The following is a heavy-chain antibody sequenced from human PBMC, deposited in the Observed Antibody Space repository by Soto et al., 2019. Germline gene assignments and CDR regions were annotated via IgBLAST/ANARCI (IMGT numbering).Heavy chain of an antibody. J-gene: IGHJ2*01. CDR1: GGSISSGAYY. CDR2: IYYSGST. Sequence: QVQLQESGPGLVKPSQTLSLTCTVSGGSISSGAYYWSWIRQHPGKGLEWIGYIYYSGSTYCNPSLKSRVTISVDTSKNQSSLKLSSVAAADTAVYYCARVGRDGYNTAWYFDLWGRGTLVTVSS. CDR3: ARVGRDGYNTAWYFDL. V-gene: IGHV4-31*03. D-gene: IGHD5-12*01.